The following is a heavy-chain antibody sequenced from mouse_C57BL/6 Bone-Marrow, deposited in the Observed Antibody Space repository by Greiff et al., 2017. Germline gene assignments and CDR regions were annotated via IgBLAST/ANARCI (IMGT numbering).Heavy chain of an antibody. V-gene: IGHV1-81*01. CDR1: GYTFTSYG. J-gene: IGHJ2*01. D-gene: IGHD2-13*01. Sequence: QVQLQQSGAELARPGASVKLSCKASGYTFTSYGISWVKQRTGQGLEWIGEIYPRSGNTYYNEKFKGKATLTADKSSSTAYMQLRSLTSEVSAVYFCARRDWGPLDDWGQGTTLTVSS. CDR3: ARRDWGPLDD. CDR2: IYPRSGNT.